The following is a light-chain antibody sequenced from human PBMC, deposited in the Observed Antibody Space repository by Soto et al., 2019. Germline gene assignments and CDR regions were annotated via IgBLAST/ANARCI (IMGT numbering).Light chain of an antibody. J-gene: IGKJ4*01. CDR3: QPANRFPLT. Sequence: DIQVTQSPSSLSASVRDRVTITCRASHTNRGHLNCYQQKPGKAPTLLPYAAPSLQSGIPSRFSGSGSGTDFTLTISSLQPEDFATYYCQPANRFPLTFRGGTQVDI. V-gene: IGKV1-12*01. CDR2: AAP. CDR1: HTNRGH.